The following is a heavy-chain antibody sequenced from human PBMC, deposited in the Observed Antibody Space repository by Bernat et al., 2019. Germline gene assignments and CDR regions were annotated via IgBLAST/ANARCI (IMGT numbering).Heavy chain of an antibody. CDR2: IDDSEST. D-gene: IGHD3-10*01. CDR3: ARDRGIRGVFDS. CDR1: GGSITRGGYY. V-gene: IGHV4-31*03. J-gene: IGHJ4*02. Sequence: QVQLQESGPGLVKPSQTLSLTCTVSGGSITRGGYYWRWIRHHPAKGLEWIGYIDDSESTYYNPSLESRVDISVDTSKTQLSLRLTSLTAADTALYYCARDRGIRGVFDSWGQGTLVIVSS.